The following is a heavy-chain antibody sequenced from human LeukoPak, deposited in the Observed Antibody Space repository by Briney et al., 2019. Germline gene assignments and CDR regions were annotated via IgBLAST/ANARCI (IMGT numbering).Heavy chain of an antibody. CDR1: GFTFSSYS. V-gene: IGHV3-23*01. CDR2: TVSRGTT. D-gene: IGHD6-19*01. Sequence: PGGSLRLSCAASGFTFSSYSMNWVRQAPGKGLEWVSSTVSRGTTQYADSVKGRFTVSRDTSKNTLYLQINSLRADDTAVYYCAKCSTSAYTTGWCNWIDPWGQGTLVTVSS. CDR3: AKCSTSAYTTGWCNWIDP. J-gene: IGHJ5*02.